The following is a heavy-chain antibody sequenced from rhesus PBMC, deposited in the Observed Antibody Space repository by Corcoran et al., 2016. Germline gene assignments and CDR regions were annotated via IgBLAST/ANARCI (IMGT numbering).Heavy chain of an antibody. CDR3: ARRRAAGVHDY. D-gene: IGHD6-13*01. CDR1: GFSLSTSGMG. CDR2: IYWDDDK. Sequence: QVTLKESGPALVKPTQTLTLTCTFSGFSLSTSGMGVGWIRQPPGKTLEWLAHIYWDDDKRYSTSLKRRLTISKDTSKNQVVLTMTNMDPVDTATYYCARRRAAGVHDYWGQGVLVTVSS. J-gene: IGHJ4*01. V-gene: IGHV2-1*01.